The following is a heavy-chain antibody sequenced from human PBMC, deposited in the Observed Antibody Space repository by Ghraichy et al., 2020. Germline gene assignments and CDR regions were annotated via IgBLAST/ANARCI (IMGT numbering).Heavy chain of an antibody. D-gene: IGHD5-12*01. CDR2: INHSGST. J-gene: IGHJ4*02. CDR3: ARGGVATIQGPRGFDY. V-gene: IGHV4-34*01. CDR1: GGSFSGYY. Sequence: SETLSLTCAVYGGSFSGYYWSWIRQPPGKGLEWIGEINHSGSTNYNPSLKSRVTISVDTSKNQFSLKLSSVTAADTAVYYCARGGVATIQGPRGFDYWGQGTLVTVSA.